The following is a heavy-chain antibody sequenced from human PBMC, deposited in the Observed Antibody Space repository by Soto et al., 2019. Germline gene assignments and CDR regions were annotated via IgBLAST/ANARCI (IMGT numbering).Heavy chain of an antibody. CDR1: GGSISSGGYY. CDR3: ATWYYYGSGSYYNDY. J-gene: IGHJ4*02. CDR2: IYYSGST. Sequence: SETLSLTCAVSGGSISSGGYYWSWIRQHPGKGLEWIGYIYYSGSTYYNPSLKSRVTISVDTSKNQFSLKLSSVTAADTAVYYCATWYYYGSGSYYNDYWGQGTLVTVSS. V-gene: IGHV4-31*11. D-gene: IGHD3-10*01.